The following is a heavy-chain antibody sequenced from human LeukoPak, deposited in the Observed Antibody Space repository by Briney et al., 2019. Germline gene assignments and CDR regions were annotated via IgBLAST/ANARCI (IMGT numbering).Heavy chain of an antibody. V-gene: IGHV1-18*01. J-gene: IGHJ4*02. Sequence: ASVKVSCKASGYTFTSYGISWVRQAPGQGLEWMGWISAYNGNTDYAQKLQGRVTMTTDTSTSTAYMELRGLRSDDTAVYYCASTPYSSGWYYFDYWGQGTLVTVSS. CDR1: GYTFTSYG. D-gene: IGHD6-19*01. CDR3: ASTPYSSGWYYFDY. CDR2: ISAYNGNT.